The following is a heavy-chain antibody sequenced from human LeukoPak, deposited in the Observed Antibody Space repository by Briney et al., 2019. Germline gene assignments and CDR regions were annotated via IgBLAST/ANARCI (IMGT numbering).Heavy chain of an antibody. CDR3: ARAPTAYDYVWGSYRHNWFDP. V-gene: IGHV4-4*07. CDR2: IYTSGST. D-gene: IGHD3-16*02. J-gene: IGHJ5*02. CDR1: GGSISSYY. Sequence: SETLSLTCTVSGGSISSYYWSWIRQPAGKGLEWIGRIYTSGSTNYNPSLKSRVTMSVDTSKNQFSLKLSSVTAADTAVYYCARAPTAYDYVWGSYRHNWFDPWGQGTLVTVSS.